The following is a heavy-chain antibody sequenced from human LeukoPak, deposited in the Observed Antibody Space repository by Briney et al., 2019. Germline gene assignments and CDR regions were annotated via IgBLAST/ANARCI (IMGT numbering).Heavy chain of an antibody. Sequence: SETLSLTCTVSGGSISNYYWSWIRQPPGKGLEWIGYIYYSGSTNYNPSLKSRVTISVDTSKNQFSLKLSSVTAADTAVYYCARVNYYFDYWGQGTLVTVSS. CDR3: ARVNYYFDY. J-gene: IGHJ4*02. V-gene: IGHV4-59*01. CDR1: GGSISNYY. CDR2: IYYSGST.